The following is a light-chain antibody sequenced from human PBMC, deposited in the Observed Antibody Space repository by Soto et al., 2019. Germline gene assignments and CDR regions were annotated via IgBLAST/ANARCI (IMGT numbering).Light chain of an antibody. V-gene: IGLV2-14*01. CDR3: SSYTSSITWV. Sequence: QSALTQPASVSGSPGQSITISCTGTSSDVGGYNCVSWYQQHPGKAPKLMIYEVINRPSGVSNRFSGSKSGNTASLTISGLQAEDEADYYCSSYTSSITWVFGGGTKLTVL. J-gene: IGLJ3*02. CDR2: EVI. CDR1: SSDVGGYNC.